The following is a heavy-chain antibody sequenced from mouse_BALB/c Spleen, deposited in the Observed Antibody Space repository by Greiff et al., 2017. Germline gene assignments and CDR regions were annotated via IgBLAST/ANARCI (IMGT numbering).Heavy chain of an antibody. V-gene: IGHV1S22*01. CDR1: GYTFTSYW. J-gene: IGHJ2*01. CDR3: TSLLGDY. D-gene: IGHD2-1*01. Sequence: LQQPGSELVRPGASVKLSCKASGYTFTSYWMHWVKQRPGQGLEWIGNIYPGSGSTNYDEKFKSKATLTVDTSSSTAYMQLSSLTSEDSAVYYCTSLLGDYWGQGTTLTVSS. CDR2: IYPGSGST.